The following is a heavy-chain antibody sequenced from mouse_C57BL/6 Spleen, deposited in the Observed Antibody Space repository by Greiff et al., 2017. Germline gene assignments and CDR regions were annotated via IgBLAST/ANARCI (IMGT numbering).Heavy chain of an antibody. CDR3: ARIHGYEVLYYAMDY. CDR2: IDPEDGET. CDR1: GFNFKDYY. D-gene: IGHD2-2*01. V-gene: IGHV14-2*01. J-gene: IGHJ4*01. Sequence: VQLQQPGAELVKPGASVKLSCTASGFNFKDYYMHWVKQRTEQGLEWIGRIDPEDGETKYAPKFQGKATITADTSSNTAYLQLSSLTSEDTAVYYCARIHGYEVLYYAMDYWGQGTSVTVSS.